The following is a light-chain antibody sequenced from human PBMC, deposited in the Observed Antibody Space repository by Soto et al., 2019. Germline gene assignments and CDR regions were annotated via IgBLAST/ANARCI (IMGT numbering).Light chain of an antibody. CDR1: QDITNY. CDR2: GAS. Sequence: DIQMTQSPSSLSASVGDRVTITCQASQDITNYLNWYQQKPGKAPKLLISGASNLETEVPSSFSGSGSGTDFTFTINSLQPEDIATYYCPQYDNLPFTFGPGTKVDIK. CDR3: PQYDNLPFT. V-gene: IGKV1-33*01. J-gene: IGKJ3*01.